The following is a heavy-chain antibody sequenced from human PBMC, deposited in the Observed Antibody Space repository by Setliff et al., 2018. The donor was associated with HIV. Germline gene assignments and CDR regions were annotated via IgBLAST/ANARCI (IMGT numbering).Heavy chain of an antibody. J-gene: IGHJ6*02. CDR1: GFAFTTYA. CDR3: VKRRGGSCYSAMAV. V-gene: IGHV3-23*01. CDR2: ICTSGDST. Sequence: SLRLSCAASGFAFTTYAMSWVRQAPGKGLEWVSGICTSGDSTYYADSVKGRFTISRDFSKSTLFLQMNSLRAEDSAIYYCVKRRGGSCYSAMAVWGQGTTVTVSS. D-gene: IGHD2-15*01.